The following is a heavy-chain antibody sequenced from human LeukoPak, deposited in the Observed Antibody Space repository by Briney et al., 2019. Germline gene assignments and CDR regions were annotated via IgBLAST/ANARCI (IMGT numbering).Heavy chain of an antibody. V-gene: IGHV4-39*01. CDR2: IYYRGNT. CDR3: ASGYYYGSGSLGPFDY. D-gene: IGHD3-10*01. J-gene: IGHJ4*02. Sequence: SETLSLTCSVSRASFNGSDYCWGWVRQPPGKGLEWIGTIYYRGNTYYNPSLTSRVTISADTSKMQFSLKLTSATAADTAVYYCASGYYYGSGSLGPFDYWGQGTLVTVSS. CDR1: RASFNGSDYC.